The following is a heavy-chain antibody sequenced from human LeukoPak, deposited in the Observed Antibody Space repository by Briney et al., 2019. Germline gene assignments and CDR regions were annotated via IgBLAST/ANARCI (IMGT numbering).Heavy chain of an antibody. CDR1: GYTLTELS. CDR3: ATAYGSGSYYNGYFDY. V-gene: IGHV1-24*01. CDR2: FDPEDGET. D-gene: IGHD3-10*01. Sequence: GASVKVSCKVSGYTLTELSMHWVRQAPGKGLEWMGGFDPEDGETIYAQKFQGRVTMTEDTSTDTAYMELSSLRSEDTAVYYCATAYGSGSYYNGYFDYWGQGTLVTVSS. J-gene: IGHJ4*02.